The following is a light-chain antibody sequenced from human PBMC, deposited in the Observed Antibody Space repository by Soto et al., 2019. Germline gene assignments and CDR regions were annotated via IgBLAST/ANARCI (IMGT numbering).Light chain of an antibody. CDR3: QQYYTNPAIT. CDR2: WAS. CDR1: HSVLNRSNNHDY. J-gene: IGKJ5*01. V-gene: IGKV4-1*01. Sequence: DIVMTQSPDALAVSLGERVTISCGSSHSVLNRSNNHDYLSWYQQKPGQPPELLIYWASNRESGVPDRFSGSGSGTDFTFTISSLQAEDVAVYHGQQYYTNPAITFGQGTRREIK.